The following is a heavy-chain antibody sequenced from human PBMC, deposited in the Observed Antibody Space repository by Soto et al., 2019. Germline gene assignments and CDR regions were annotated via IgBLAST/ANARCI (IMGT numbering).Heavy chain of an antibody. CDR2: INLSGGGT. D-gene: IGHD2-8*02. V-gene: IGHV1-2*02. J-gene: IGHJ4*02. Sequence: ASVKVSCKASGGTFSSYAISWVRQAPGQGLEWMGWINLSGGGTNYTQNFQGRITMSRDTSKNQFSLKLSSVTAADTAVYYCARHRTETGDFDYWGQGTLVTVSS. CDR3: ARHRTETGDFDY. CDR1: GGTFSSYA.